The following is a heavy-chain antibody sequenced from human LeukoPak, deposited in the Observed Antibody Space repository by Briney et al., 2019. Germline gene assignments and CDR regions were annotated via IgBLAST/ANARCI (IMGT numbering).Heavy chain of an antibody. V-gene: IGHV4-59*11. CDR2: IYYSGST. CDR3: ARRVLDYYYYYMDV. Sequence: SETLSLTCTVSGGSNSSHYWSWIRQPPGKGLEWIGYIYYSGSTNYNPSLKSRVTISVDTSKNQFSLKLSSVTAADPAVYYCARRVLDYYYYYMDVWGKGTTVTVSS. J-gene: IGHJ6*03. D-gene: IGHD2-8*02. CDR1: GGSNSSHY.